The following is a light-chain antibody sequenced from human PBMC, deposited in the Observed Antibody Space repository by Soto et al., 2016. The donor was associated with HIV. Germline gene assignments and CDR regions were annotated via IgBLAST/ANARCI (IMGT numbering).Light chain of an antibody. V-gene: IGKV1-NL1*01. J-gene: IGKJ1*01. Sequence: DVQMTQSPSSLSASVGDRVTITCRASQGISTSLAWYQQKPGKAPKLLLYAASRLESGVPARFSGSGSGTDYTLTISSLQPEDFATYCCQHYYSSPVTFGQGTKVEIK. CDR1: QGISTS. CDR3: QHYYSSPVT. CDR2: AAS.